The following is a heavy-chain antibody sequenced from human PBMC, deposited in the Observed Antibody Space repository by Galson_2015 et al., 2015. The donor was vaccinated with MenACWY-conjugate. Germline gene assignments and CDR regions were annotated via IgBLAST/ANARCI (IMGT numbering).Heavy chain of an antibody. CDR1: GFTFNQYW. CDR3: TRGNVDYCRFDH. J-gene: IGHJ5*02. Sequence: SLRLSCAASGFTFNQYWMHWLRQGPGKGLVWVSNISHDGSVTNYADSVKGRFTLSRDNAKNSLYLQMNSLRGEDTAVYYCTRGNVDYCRFDHWGQGTLVTVSS. V-gene: IGHV3-7*03. D-gene: IGHD4-11*01. CDR2: ISHDGSVT.